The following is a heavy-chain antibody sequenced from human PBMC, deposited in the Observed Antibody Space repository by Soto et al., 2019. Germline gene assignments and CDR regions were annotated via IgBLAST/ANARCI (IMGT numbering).Heavy chain of an antibody. V-gene: IGHV1-18*01. CDR3: ARDYAFWSGYYTHSFDY. D-gene: IGHD3-3*01. Sequence: ASVKVSCKASGYTFTSYGISWVRQAPGQGLEWMGWISAYNGNTNYAQKLQGRVTMTTDTSTSTAYMELRSLRSDDTAVYYCARDYAFWSGYYTHSFDYWGQGTLVTVSS. J-gene: IGHJ4*02. CDR1: GYTFTSYG. CDR2: ISAYNGNT.